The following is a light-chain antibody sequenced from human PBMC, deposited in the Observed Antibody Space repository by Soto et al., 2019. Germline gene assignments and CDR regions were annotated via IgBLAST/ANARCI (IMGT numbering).Light chain of an antibody. CDR1: QSLRHSNGLHY. CDR3: MQALQTWT. Sequence: EIVMTQSPLSLPVIPGEPASISCRSSQSLRHSNGLHYLDWYVQKPGQSPQLLIYYRASGVPDRFSGSGSGTDFTLKISRVEAEDVGVYYCMQALQTWTFGQGTKVEIK. V-gene: IGKV2-28*01. J-gene: IGKJ1*01.